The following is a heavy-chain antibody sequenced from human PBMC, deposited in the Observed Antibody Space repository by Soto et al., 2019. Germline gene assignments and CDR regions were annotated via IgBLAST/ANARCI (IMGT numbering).Heavy chain of an antibody. CDR1: GVSISSSSYY. Sequence: SETLSLTCTVSGVSISSSSYYWGWIRQPPGKGLEWIGSIFYSGSTYYNPSLKSRVTISVDTSKNQFSLKLSSVTAADTAVYYCACIFSGGYGYGFYYYGMDVWGQGTTVTVSS. D-gene: IGHD5-18*01. V-gene: IGHV4-39*01. J-gene: IGHJ6*02. CDR2: IFYSGST. CDR3: ACIFSGGYGYGFYYYGMDV.